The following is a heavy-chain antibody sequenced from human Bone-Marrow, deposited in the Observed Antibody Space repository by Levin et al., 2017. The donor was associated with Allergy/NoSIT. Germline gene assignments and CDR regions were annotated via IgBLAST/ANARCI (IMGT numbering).Heavy chain of an antibody. J-gene: IGHJ5*02. CDR3: ATGGGTYYDLSTGSRNNWFDA. D-gene: IGHD3-3*01. CDR1: GGSISDYH. Sequence: PSETLSLTCSVSGGSISDYHWSWIRQPPGKGLQWIGYTYYSGTTKYNLSLKSRATISEDRSKNQFSLTLTSVTAADTAVYYCATGGGTYYDLSTGSRNNWFDAWGQGILVTVSS. V-gene: IGHV4-59*01. CDR2: TYYSGTT.